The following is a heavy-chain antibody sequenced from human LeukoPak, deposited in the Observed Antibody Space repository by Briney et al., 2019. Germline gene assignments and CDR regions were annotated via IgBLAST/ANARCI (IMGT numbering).Heavy chain of an antibody. J-gene: IGHJ4*02. Sequence: PGGSLRLSCAASGFTFSSYRMHWVRQAPGKGLVWVSRINTDGSSTSYADSVKGRFTISRDNAKNTLYLQMNSLRAEDTAVYYCARAANRFLEWLFPPRYFDYWGQGTLVTVSS. D-gene: IGHD3-3*01. CDR3: ARAANRFLEWLFPPRYFDY. CDR1: GFTFSSYR. V-gene: IGHV3-74*01. CDR2: INTDGSST.